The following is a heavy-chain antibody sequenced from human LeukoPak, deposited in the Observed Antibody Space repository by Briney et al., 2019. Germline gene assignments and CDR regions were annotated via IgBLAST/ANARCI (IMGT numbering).Heavy chain of an antibody. J-gene: IGHJ3*02. CDR1: GFAFDDYA. V-gene: IGHV3-9*01. D-gene: IGHD1-26*01. Sequence: PGRSLRLSCAASGFAFDDYAMHWVRQAPGKGLEWDSGISWNSGSIGYADSVKGRFTISRDNAKNSLYLQMNSLRAEDTALYYCAKDRSGSYFDAFDIWGQGTMVTVSS. CDR3: AKDRSGSYFDAFDI. CDR2: ISWNSGSI.